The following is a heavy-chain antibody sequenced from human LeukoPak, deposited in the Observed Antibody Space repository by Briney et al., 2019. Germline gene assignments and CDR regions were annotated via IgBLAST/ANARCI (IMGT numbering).Heavy chain of an antibody. CDR1: GFAFSDYY. D-gene: IGHD3-3*01. V-gene: IGHV3-11*04. CDR2: ISSSGSTI. J-gene: IGHJ4*02. CDR3: GGFWSGYFDY. Sequence: GRSLRLSCAASGFAFSDYYMSWIRQAPGKGLEWVSYISSSGSTIYYADSVKGRFTISRDNAKNSLYLQMNSLRAEDTAVYYCGGFWSGYFDYWGQGTLVTVSS.